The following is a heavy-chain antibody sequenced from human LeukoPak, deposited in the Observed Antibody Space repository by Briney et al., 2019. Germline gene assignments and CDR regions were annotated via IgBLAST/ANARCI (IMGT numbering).Heavy chain of an antibody. J-gene: IGHJ4*02. CDR3: ARLLIAAADPFDY. D-gene: IGHD6-13*01. CDR1: GSSITGPYY. V-gene: IGHV4-38-2*02. CDR2: IYYSGST. Sequence: SETLSLTCTVSGSSITGPYYWGWIRQPPGKGLEWIGSIYYSGSTYYNPSLKSRVTISVDTSKNQFSLKLSSVTAADTAVYYCARLLIAAADPFDYWGQGTLVTVSS.